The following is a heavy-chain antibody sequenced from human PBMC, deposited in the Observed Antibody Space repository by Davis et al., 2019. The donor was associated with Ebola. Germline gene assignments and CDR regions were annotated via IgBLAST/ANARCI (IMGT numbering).Heavy chain of an antibody. J-gene: IGHJ4*02. Sequence: SVTVSCKASGGTFSSYAISWVRQAPGQGLEWMGRIIPILGIANYAQKFQGRVTITADKSTSTAYMELSSLRSDDTAVYYCARDIRRYSSGWYPVGYWGQGTLVTVSS. D-gene: IGHD6-19*01. V-gene: IGHV1-69*04. CDR3: ARDIRRYSSGWYPVGY. CDR1: GGTFSSYA. CDR2: IIPILGIA.